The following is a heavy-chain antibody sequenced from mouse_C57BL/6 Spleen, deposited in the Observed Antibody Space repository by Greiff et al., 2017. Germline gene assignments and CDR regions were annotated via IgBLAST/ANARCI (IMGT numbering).Heavy chain of an antibody. CDR2: IWSGGST. CDR3: ASLYYGNYHAMDY. Sequence: VQLQESGPGLVQPSQSLSITCTVSGFSLTSYGVHWVRQSPGKGLEWLGVIWSGGSTDYNAAFISRLSISKDNSKSQVYFKMNSLQADDTAIYYCASLYYGNYHAMDYWGQGTSVTVSS. J-gene: IGHJ4*01. CDR1: GFSLTSYG. V-gene: IGHV2-2*01. D-gene: IGHD2-1*01.